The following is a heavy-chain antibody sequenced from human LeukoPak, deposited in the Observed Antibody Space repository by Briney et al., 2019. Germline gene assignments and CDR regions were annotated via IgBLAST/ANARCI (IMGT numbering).Heavy chain of an antibody. CDR2: ISNDGSHK. CDR3: ARDPNRLADYGGDYFDH. D-gene: IGHD4-23*01. V-gene: IGHV3-30*04. J-gene: IGHJ4*02. Sequence: GGSLRLSCAASGFPFSSYSMHWVRQAPGNGLEWVAVISNDGSHKYHADSVKGRFIISRDNSKNTLSLQMNTLRPDDTAVFYCARDPNRLADYGGDYFDHWGQGTLVTVSS. CDR1: GFPFSSYS.